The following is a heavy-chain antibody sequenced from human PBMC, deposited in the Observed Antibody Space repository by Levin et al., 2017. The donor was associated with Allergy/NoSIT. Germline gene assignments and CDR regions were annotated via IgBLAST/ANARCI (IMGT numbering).Heavy chain of an antibody. CDR3: AKETGSYPPDAFDI. Sequence: GGSLRLSCAASGFTFSNYAMSWVRQAPGKGLEWVSSISGSGSTTFYADSVKGRFTISRDNSKSTMYLQLNSLRAEDTAVYYCAKETGSYPPDAFDIWGQGTMVTVSS. CDR1: GFTFSNYA. D-gene: IGHD1-26*01. J-gene: IGHJ3*02. CDR2: ISGSGSTT. V-gene: IGHV3-23*01.